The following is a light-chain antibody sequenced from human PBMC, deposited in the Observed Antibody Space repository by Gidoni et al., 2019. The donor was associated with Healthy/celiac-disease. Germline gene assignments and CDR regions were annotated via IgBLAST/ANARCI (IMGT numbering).Light chain of an antibody. CDR1: QDISNY. V-gene: IGKV1-33*01. J-gene: IGKJ5*01. CDR3: QQYDNLPPSIT. CDR2: DAS. Sequence: DIQMTQSPSSLSASGGDRVTITCQASQDISNYLNWYQQKPGKAPKLLIYDASNLETGVPSRFSGSGSGTDFTFTISSLQPEDIATYYCQQYDNLPPSITFGQXTRLEIK.